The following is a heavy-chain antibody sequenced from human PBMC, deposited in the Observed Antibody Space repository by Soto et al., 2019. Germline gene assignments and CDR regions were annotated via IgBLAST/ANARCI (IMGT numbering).Heavy chain of an antibody. D-gene: IGHD5-18*01. CDR2: INHSGST. CDR1: GGSFSGYY. V-gene: IGHV4-34*01. J-gene: IGHJ6*02. Sequence: QVQLQQWGAGLLKPSETLSLTCAVYGGSFSGYYWSWIRQPPGKGLEWIGEINHSGSTNYNPSLKRRVSISVCTSKNQFSLKLSSVTAADPDVYYGAVAGYGYGWEDYYYCMDVWGQGTTVTVYS. CDR3: AVAGYGYGWEDYYYCMDV.